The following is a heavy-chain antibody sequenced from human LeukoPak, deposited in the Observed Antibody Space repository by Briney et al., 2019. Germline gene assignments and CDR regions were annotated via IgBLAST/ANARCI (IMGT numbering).Heavy chain of an antibody. Sequence: GASVKVSCKASGYTFANYHMHCVRQAPGQGLEWMGIINPSGGGTSYAQKFQGRVTMTRDTSTSTVYMELSSLRSEDTAVYYCARAGGYGYSPDYWGQGTLVTVSS. J-gene: IGHJ4*02. CDR2: INPSGGGT. CDR1: GYTFANYH. V-gene: IGHV1-46*01. CDR3: ARAGGYGYSPDY. D-gene: IGHD5-24*01.